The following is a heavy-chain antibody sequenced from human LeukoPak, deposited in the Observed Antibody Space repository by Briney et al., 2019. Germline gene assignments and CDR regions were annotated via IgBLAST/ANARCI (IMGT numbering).Heavy chain of an antibody. Sequence: SETLSLTCTVSGGSISSGSYYWSWIRQPAGKGLEWIGRIYTSGSTSYNPSLKSRVTISVDTSKNQFSLKLSSVTAADTAVYYCATSSSWYQGWFDPWGQGTLVTVSS. CDR3: ATSSSWYQGWFDP. J-gene: IGHJ5*02. D-gene: IGHD6-13*01. CDR2: IYTSGST. V-gene: IGHV4-61*02. CDR1: GGSISSGSYY.